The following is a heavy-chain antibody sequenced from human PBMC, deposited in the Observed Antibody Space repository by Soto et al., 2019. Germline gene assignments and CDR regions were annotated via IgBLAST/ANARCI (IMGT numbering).Heavy chain of an antibody. Sequence: QVQLVQSGAEVKKPGSSVKVSCKASGGTFNNYVVNWVRQAPGQGLEWLGGIIPIFATANYAQKFQGRVTTTADKATTRAYMELTSLMSEDTAVYYCSGRWANTDCLGHFDYWGQGTLVTVAS. CDR1: GGTFNNYV. CDR3: SGRWANTDCLGHFDY. J-gene: IGHJ4*02. D-gene: IGHD3-16*01. CDR2: IIPIFATA. V-gene: IGHV1-69*06.